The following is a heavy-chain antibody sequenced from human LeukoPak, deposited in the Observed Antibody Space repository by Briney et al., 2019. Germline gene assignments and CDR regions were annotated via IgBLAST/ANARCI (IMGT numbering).Heavy chain of an antibody. J-gene: IGHJ6*02. D-gene: IGHD3-10*01. Sequence: GASVKVSCKASGYTFTGYYMHWVRQAPGQGLEWMGWINPNSGGTNYAQKFQGRVTMTRDTSISTAYMELSRLRSDETAVYYCARDLSLTMVRGLVNDGDYYYYYGMDVWGQGTTVTVSS. CDR2: INPNSGGT. CDR3: ARDLSLTMVRGLVNDGDYYYYYGMDV. V-gene: IGHV1-2*02. CDR1: GYTFTGYY.